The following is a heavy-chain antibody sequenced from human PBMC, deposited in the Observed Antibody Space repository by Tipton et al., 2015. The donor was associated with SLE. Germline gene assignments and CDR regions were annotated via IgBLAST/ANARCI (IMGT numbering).Heavy chain of an antibody. J-gene: IGHJ4*02. CDR1: GGSISSASGGYY. CDR3: AVHSGGGARADY. CDR2: IYYGGAT. V-gene: IGHV4-31*03. Sequence: TLSLTCTVSGGSISSASGGYYWSWIRQHPGKGLEWIGYIYYGGATYYNPSLEGRITISKDTSKNQFSLRLTSVTAADTAVYFWAVHSGGGARADYWGQGTLVTVPS.